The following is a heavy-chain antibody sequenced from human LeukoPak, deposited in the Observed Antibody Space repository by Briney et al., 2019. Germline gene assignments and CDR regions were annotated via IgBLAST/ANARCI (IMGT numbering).Heavy chain of an antibody. CDR1: GFTFSSYA. Sequence: PGGSLRLSCAASGFTFSSYAMSWVRQAPGKGLEWVSAISGSGGSTYYADSVKGRFTISRDNSKNTLYLQMNSLRAEDTAVYYCAKFIGRRFLEWPYMDVWGKGTTVTVSS. D-gene: IGHD3-3*01. CDR2: ISGSGGST. J-gene: IGHJ6*03. CDR3: AKFIGRRFLEWPYMDV. V-gene: IGHV3-23*01.